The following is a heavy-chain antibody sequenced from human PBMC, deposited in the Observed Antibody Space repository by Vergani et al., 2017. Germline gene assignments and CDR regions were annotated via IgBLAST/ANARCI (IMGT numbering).Heavy chain of an antibody. V-gene: IGHV3-33*01. CDR2: IWYDGSNK. D-gene: IGHD1-26*01. Sequence: QVQLVESGGGVVQPGRSLRLSCAASGFTFSSYGMHWVRQAPGKGLEWVAVIWYDGSNKYYADSVKGRFTISRDNSKNTLYLQMNSLRAEDTAVYYCARDSDSGSLDYLGQGTLVTVSS. J-gene: IGHJ4*02. CDR1: GFTFSSYG. CDR3: ARDSDSGSLDY.